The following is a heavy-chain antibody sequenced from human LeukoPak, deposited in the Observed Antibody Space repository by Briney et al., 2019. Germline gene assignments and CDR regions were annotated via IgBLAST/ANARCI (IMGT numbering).Heavy chain of an antibody. Sequence: GESLKISCRGSGYSFTSYWIGWVRQMPGKGLEWMGIIYPGDSDTRYSPSFQGQVTISADKSISTAYLQWSSLKASDTAMYYCASTYYYDSSGYSAKAFDIWGQGTMVTVSS. D-gene: IGHD3-22*01. CDR1: GYSFTSYW. V-gene: IGHV5-51*01. CDR3: ASTYYYDSSGYSAKAFDI. J-gene: IGHJ3*02. CDR2: IYPGDSDT.